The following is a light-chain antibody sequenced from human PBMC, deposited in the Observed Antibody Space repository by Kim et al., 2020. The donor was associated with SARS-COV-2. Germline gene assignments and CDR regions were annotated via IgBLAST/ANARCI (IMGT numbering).Light chain of an antibody. V-gene: IGKV4-1*01. CDR2: WAS. Sequence: ATINCKSSQSVLYSSNNQNYLAWYQQKPGQPPKLLIYWASTREYGVPDRFSGSGSGTDFTLTISSPQAEDVAVYYCQQYYSTPYTFGQGTKLEI. CDR3: QQYYSTPYT. J-gene: IGKJ2*01. CDR1: QSVLYSSNNQNY.